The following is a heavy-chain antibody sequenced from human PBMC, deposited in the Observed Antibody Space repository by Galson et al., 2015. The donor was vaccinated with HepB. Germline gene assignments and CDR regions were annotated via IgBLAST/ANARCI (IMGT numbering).Heavy chain of an antibody. CDR3: ARGGLPLD. J-gene: IGHJ4*02. V-gene: IGHV5-51*03. CDR1: GYSFTSFW. CDR2: IYPGDSDT. D-gene: IGHD2-21*01. Sequence: QSGAEVKKPGESLKISCKGSGYSFTSFWIGWVRQKPGKGLEWMGIIYPGDSDTTYSPSFQGQVTMTRDTSISTAYMELSSLRSEDTAVYYCARGGLPLDWGQGTLVTVSS.